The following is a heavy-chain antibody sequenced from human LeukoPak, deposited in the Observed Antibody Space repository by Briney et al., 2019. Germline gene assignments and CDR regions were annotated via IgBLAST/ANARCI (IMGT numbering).Heavy chain of an antibody. CDR2: IYSGGVT. CDR3: ARVHASIVVVPAASLDY. V-gene: IGHV3-66*01. CDR1: GFSVSSNY. J-gene: IGHJ4*02. D-gene: IGHD2-2*01. Sequence: GGSLRVSCAASGFSVSSNYMSWVRQAPGKGLEWVSVIYSGGVTYYADSVKDRFTISRDNAKNSLYLQMNSLRAEDTAVYYCARVHASIVVVPAASLDYWGQGTLVTVSS.